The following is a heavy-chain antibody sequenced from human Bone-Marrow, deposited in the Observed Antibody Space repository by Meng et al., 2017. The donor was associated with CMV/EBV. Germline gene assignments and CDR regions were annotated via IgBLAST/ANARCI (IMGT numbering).Heavy chain of an antibody. V-gene: IGHV5-51*01. Sequence: GGSLRLSCKGSGYPFRTYWIGWVRQMPGKGLEWMGIIYPDDFDIRYSPSFQGQVTISADKSTSTAYLQWSSLKASDTAIYYCARHLEMATIAEYNYGMDVWGQGTTVTVSS. D-gene: IGHD5-24*01. J-gene: IGHJ6*01. CDR3: ARHLEMATIAEYNYGMDV. CDR2: IYPDDFDI. CDR1: GYPFRTYW.